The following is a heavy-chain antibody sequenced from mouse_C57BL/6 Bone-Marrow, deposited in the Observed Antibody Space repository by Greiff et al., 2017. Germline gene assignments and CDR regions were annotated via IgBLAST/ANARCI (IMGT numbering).Heavy chain of an antibody. CDR2: IYPGGGYT. CDR3: ARSYYAMDY. J-gene: IGHJ4*01. V-gene: IGHV1-63*01. CDR1: GYTFTNYW. Sequence: VQLQQSGAELVRPGTSVKMSCKASGYTFTNYWIGWAKQRPGHGLEWIGDIYPGGGYTNYNEKFKGKATLTAEKSSSTAYMQFSSLTSEDSAVYYCARSYYAMDYWGQGTSVTVSS.